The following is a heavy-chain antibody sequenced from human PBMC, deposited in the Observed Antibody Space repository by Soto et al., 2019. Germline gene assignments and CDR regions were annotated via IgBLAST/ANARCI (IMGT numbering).Heavy chain of an antibody. CDR1: GGSVSSGSYY. V-gene: IGHV4-61*01. Sequence: QVQLQESGPGLVKPSETLSLTCTVSGGSVSSGSYYWSWIRQPPGNGLEWICYIYYSGSSNYNPSLTSRVTIPVDTAKNQFSLKLSSVTAADTAVYCGAREVVADMYYFDYWGQGTLVTVSS. CDR3: AREVVADMYYFDY. D-gene: IGHD2-15*01. CDR2: IYYSGSS. J-gene: IGHJ4*02.